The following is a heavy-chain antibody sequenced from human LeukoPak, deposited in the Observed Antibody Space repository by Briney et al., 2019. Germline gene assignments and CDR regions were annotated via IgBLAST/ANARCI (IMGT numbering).Heavy chain of an antibody. V-gene: IGHV3-23*01. D-gene: IGHD1-1*01. CDR3: ARLSGTAGTTSRVLDY. J-gene: IGHJ4*02. CDR2: ISGSGDAT. CDR1: GFTFTTYA. Sequence: GGSLSLSCAASGFTFTTYAIIWVRQAPGKGLEWVSAISGSGDATYYADSVKGRFTVSRDNSKNTLYLQMNSLRAEDTAVFYCARLSGTAGTTSRVLDYWGQGTLVTVSS.